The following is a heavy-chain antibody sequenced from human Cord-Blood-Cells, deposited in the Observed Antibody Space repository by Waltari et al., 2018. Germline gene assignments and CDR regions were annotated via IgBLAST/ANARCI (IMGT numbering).Heavy chain of an antibody. D-gene: IGHD7-27*01. J-gene: IGHJ3*02. CDR1: GFTFSSYA. Sequence: QVQLVESGGGVVQPGRSLRLSCAASGFTFSSYAMHWVRQAPGKGLEWVAVISYDGSNKYCADAVKGRFTISRDNSKNTLYLQMNSLRAEDTAVYYCARGNWDDAFDIWGQGTMVTVSS. CDR2: ISYDGSNK. CDR3: ARGNWDDAFDI. V-gene: IGHV3-30-3*01.